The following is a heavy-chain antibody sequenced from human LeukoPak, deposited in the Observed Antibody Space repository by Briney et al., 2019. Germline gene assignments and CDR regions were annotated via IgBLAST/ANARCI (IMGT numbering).Heavy chain of an antibody. D-gene: IGHD3-22*01. CDR2: IRSKAYGGTA. Sequence: GGSLRLSCTASGFTLGDYAMSWVRRAPGKGLEWVGFIRSKAYGGTAEYAASVKGRFTISRDDSKSIAYLQINSLKTEDTAVYYCTLYYYDSSGYYSNYFDYWGQGTLVTVSS. CDR1: GFTLGDYA. J-gene: IGHJ4*02. CDR3: TLYYYDSSGYYSNYFDY. V-gene: IGHV3-49*04.